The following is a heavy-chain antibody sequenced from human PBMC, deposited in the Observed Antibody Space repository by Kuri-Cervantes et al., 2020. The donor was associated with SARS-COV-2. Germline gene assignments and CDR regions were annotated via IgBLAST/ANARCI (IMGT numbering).Heavy chain of an antibody. D-gene: IGHD3-9*01. J-gene: IGHJ6*03. CDR3: ARDDWYRFERSYYMDV. CDR2: ISGYSGNT. Sequence: ASVKVSCKTSGYNFNSYGVTWVRQAPGQGLEWMGWISGYSGNTDYAQRFQDRVILTRDTSTSTAYMELRSLRSDDTALYYCARDDWYRFERSYYMDVWGKGTTVTVSS. V-gene: IGHV1-18*01. CDR1: GYNFNSYG.